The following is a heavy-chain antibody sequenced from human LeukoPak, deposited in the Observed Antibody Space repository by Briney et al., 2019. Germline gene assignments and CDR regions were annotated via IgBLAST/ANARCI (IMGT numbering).Heavy chain of an antibody. J-gene: IGHJ4*02. Sequence: SETLSLTCTVSGDFITAYYWSWIRQPPGKGLEWIAFIHSSGSTGYNPSLKSRFTLSLDTSKNHFSLKVISMTAADTGVYYCARSLPGAIGAADFWGQRTLVTVSS. CDR3: ARSLPGAIGAADF. D-gene: IGHD6-13*01. V-gene: IGHV4-59*01. CDR2: IHSSGST. CDR1: GDFITAYY.